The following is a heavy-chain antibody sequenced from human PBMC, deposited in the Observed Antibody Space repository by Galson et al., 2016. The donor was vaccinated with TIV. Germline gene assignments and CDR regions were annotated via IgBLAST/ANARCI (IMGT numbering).Heavy chain of an antibody. CDR3: AKETSSGFGGYGYIDY. V-gene: IGHV3-23*01. CDR2: ISGSGGST. D-gene: IGHD2-15*01. CDR1: GFTFSSYA. J-gene: IGHJ4*02. Sequence: SLRLSCAASGFTFSSYAMSWVRQAPGKGLEWVSAISGSGGSTYYADSVKGRFTLSRDNSKNTLYLQMNSLRADDTATYYCAKETSSGFGGYGYIDYWGQGTLVTVSS.